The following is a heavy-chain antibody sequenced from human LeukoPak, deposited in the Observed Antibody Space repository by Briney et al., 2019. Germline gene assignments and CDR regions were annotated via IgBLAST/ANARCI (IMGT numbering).Heavy chain of an antibody. Sequence: GGSLRLSCAASGFTFSSYEMNWVRQAPGKGLEWASYISSSGSTIYYADSVKGRFTISRDNAKNSLYLQMNSLRAEDTAVYYCAELGITMIGGVWGKGTTVTVSS. CDR1: GFTFSSYE. CDR3: AELGITMIGGV. CDR2: ISSSGSTI. D-gene: IGHD3-10*02. V-gene: IGHV3-48*03. J-gene: IGHJ6*04.